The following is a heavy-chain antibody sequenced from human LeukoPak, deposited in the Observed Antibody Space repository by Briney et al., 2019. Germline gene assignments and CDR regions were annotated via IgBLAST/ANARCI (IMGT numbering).Heavy chain of an antibody. CDR2: INNDGSST. Sequence: GGSLRLSCAASGFTFSHYWMHWVRQVPGKGLVWVSHINNDGSSTTYADSVKGRFTISRDNAKNSLYLQMNSLRAEDTAVYYCARDHPVAGTADAFDIWGQGTMVTVSS. CDR3: ARDHPVAGTADAFDI. D-gene: IGHD6-19*01. J-gene: IGHJ3*02. V-gene: IGHV3-74*01. CDR1: GFTFSHYW.